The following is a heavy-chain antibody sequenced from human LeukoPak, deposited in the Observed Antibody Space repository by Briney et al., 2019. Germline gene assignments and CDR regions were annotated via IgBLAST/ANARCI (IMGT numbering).Heavy chain of an antibody. J-gene: IGHJ4*02. V-gene: IGHV3-21*06. Sequence: PGGSLRLSCAGSGFTFSSYSMKWVRQAPGKGLEWVSSISSSSSYIYYADSVKGRYTISRDNAKNSLYLQMNSLRAEDTAVYYCARLHCSGGSCHFFDYWGQGTLVTVSS. CDR2: ISSSSSYI. CDR3: ARLHCSGGSCHFFDY. D-gene: IGHD2-15*01. CDR1: GFTFSSYS.